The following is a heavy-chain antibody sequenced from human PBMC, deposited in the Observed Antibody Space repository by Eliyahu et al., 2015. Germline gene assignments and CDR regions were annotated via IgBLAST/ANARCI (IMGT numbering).Heavy chain of an antibody. CDR1: GFXFGNFA. J-gene: IGHJ4*02. V-gene: IGHV3-23*01. CDR2: ISGSSSSL. CDR3: AKDRGDWNYSFDN. D-gene: IGHD3-10*01. Sequence: EVQLLESGGGLVLPGGSLRLXXAASGFXFGNFAMXWVRQAPGRGREWVSAISGSSSSLYYADSVKGRFTISRDNSKNTLYLHMTSLRAEDTALYYCAKDRGDWNYSFDNWGQGMLVTVSS.